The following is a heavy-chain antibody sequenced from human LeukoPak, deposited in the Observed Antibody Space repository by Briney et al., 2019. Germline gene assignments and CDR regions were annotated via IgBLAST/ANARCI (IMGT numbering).Heavy chain of an antibody. D-gene: IGHD3-22*01. CDR2: ISGSGGST. CDR1: GFTFSSYA. V-gene: IGHV3-23*01. Sequence: GSLRLSCAASGFTFSSYAMSWVRQAPGKGLEWVSTISGSGGSTYYADSVKGRFTISRDNSKNTLYLQMNSLRAEDTAVYYCAKTPMIVVVITTLFDYWGQGTLVTVSS. CDR3: AKTPMIVVVITTLFDY. J-gene: IGHJ4*02.